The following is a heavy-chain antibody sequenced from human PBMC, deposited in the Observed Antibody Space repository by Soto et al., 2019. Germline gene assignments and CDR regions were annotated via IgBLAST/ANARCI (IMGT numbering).Heavy chain of an antibody. J-gene: IGHJ4*02. Sequence: SETLSLTCTVSGGSIYRSGYYWGWILQPPGRGLEWIGNIDYNGVTYSNPSLKSRVTISRDTSKNQFSLKLTSVTAADTALYYCGKVLVGATGHTDSDSWGPGTLVTVSS. CDR1: GGSIYRSGYY. CDR3: GKVLVGATGHTDSDS. CDR2: IDYNGVT. D-gene: IGHD2-15*01. V-gene: IGHV4-39*01.